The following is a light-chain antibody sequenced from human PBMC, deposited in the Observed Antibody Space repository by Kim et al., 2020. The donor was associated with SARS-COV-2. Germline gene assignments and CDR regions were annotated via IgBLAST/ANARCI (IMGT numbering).Light chain of an antibody. Sequence: QSVLTQSPSASGTPGQRVTFSCSGSSTNIGSNSVNWYQQFPGMAPKHLIYNNNKRFSGVPARCSASKSGTLASLAISGLQSDDDAVYYCAAWDDSLNNPVFGRGTQLTVL. V-gene: IGLV1-44*01. J-gene: IGLJ2*01. CDR1: STNIGSNS. CDR2: NNN. CDR3: AAWDDSLNNPV.